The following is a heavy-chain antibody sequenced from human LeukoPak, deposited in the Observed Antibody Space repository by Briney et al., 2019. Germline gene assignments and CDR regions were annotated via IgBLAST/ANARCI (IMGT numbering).Heavy chain of an antibody. CDR2: ISSSGSTI. CDR1: GFTFSDYY. V-gene: IGHV3-11*01. CDR3: ARDRSNWNYANYFDY. J-gene: IGHJ4*02. Sequence: GGSLRLSCAASGFTFSDYYMSWIRQAPGKGLEWVSYISSSGSTIYYADSVKGRSTISRDNAKNSLYLQMNSLRAEDTAVYYCARDRSNWNYANYFDYWGQGTLVTVSS. D-gene: IGHD1-7*01.